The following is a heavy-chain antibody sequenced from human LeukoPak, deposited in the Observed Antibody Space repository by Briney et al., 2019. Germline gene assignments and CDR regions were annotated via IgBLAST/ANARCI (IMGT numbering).Heavy chain of an antibody. V-gene: IGHV4-59*01. J-gene: IGHJ3*02. D-gene: IGHD6-13*01. CDR1: GGSISDYY. CDR3: ARVSYSSSWGDAFDI. Sequence: PSETLSLTCTVSGGSISDYYWSWIRQSPGKGLEWIGYIYHSGTTNYNPSLKSRVTISVGTSKNQFSLKLSSVTAADTAVYYCARVSYSSSWGDAFDIWGQGTMVTVSS. CDR2: IYHSGTT.